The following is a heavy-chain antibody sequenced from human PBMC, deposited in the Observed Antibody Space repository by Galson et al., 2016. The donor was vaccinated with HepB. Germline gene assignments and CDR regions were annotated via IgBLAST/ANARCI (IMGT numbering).Heavy chain of an antibody. CDR2: IYYSGGT. V-gene: IGHV4-31*03. Sequence: TLSLTCTVSGDSIRSAGYYWSWLRQHPGKGLEWVGHIYYSGGTYYNPSLKSRVTIALDTSKNEVSLRLSSVTAADTAVYYCASRRGRVVREWYFDLWGRGTLVAVSS. CDR3: ASRRGRVVREWYFDL. J-gene: IGHJ2*01. CDR1: GDSIRSAGYY. D-gene: IGHD2-2*01.